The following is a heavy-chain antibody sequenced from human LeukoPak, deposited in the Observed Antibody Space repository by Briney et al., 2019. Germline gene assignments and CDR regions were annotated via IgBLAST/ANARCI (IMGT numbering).Heavy chain of an antibody. CDR2: ISWNRGSI. V-gene: IGHV3-9*01. CDR3: AKGYCSSISCHADY. J-gene: IGHJ4*02. Sequence: PGGSLRLSCAASGFTFDDYAMHWVRQAPGKGLEWVSGISWNRGSIGHADSVKGRFTIPRDNAKMSLYLQMNSLRAEDTALYYCAKGYCSSISCHADYWGQGTLVTASS. D-gene: IGHD2-2*01. CDR1: GFTFDDYA.